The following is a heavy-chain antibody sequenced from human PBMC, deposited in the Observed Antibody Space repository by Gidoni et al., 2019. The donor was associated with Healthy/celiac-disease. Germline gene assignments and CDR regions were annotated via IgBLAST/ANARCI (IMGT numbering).Heavy chain of an antibody. J-gene: IGHJ4*02. CDR1: GFTFGDYA. CDR3: TRDSALHTGTRLKNDY. Sequence: EVQLVESGGGLVKPGRSLRPSCTASGFTFGDYAMSWFRPAPGKGLGWVGFIRSKAYGGTTEYAASVKGRFTISRDDSKSIAYLQMNSLKTEDTAVYYCTRDSALHTGTRLKNDYWGQGTLVTVSS. D-gene: IGHD4-17*01. V-gene: IGHV3-49*05. CDR2: IRSKAYGGTT.